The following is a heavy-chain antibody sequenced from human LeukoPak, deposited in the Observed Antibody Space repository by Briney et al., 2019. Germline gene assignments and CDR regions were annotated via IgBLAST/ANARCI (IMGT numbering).Heavy chain of an antibody. CDR3: ARRWGTVVTGMYYFDY. Sequence: KPSETLSLTCTVSGDSISSSSYYWGWIRQPPGKGLEWIGSIYYSGSTYYNPSLKSRVTISVDTSKNQFSLKLRLVTAADTAVYYCARRWGTVVTGMYYFDYWGQGTLVTVSS. J-gene: IGHJ4*02. CDR2: IYYSGST. V-gene: IGHV4-39*01. D-gene: IGHD4-23*01. CDR1: GDSISSSSYY.